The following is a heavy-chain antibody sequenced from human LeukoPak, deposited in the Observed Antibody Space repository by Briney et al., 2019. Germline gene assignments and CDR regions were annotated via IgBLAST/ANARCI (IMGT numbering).Heavy chain of an antibody. CDR1: GGSFSGYY. CDR3: ASVSAHYYDSTGHGYYFDY. CDR2: FNHSGST. V-gene: IGHV4-34*01. D-gene: IGHD3-22*01. J-gene: IGHJ4*02. Sequence: SETLSLTCAVYGGSFSGYYWSWIRQPPGRGLEWIGEFNHSGSTNYNPSLKSRVTISVDTSKNQFSLKLSSVTAADTAVYYCASVSAHYYDSTGHGYYFDYWGQGTLVTVSS.